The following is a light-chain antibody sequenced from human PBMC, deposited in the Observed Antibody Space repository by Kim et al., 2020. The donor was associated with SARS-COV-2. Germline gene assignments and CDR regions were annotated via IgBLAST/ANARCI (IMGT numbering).Light chain of an antibody. CDR1: GSVSGG. CDR2: DAC. Sequence: ASVGDRVTVTCRARGSVSGGVAWYQQNPGKAPNVLIFDACTLYNGVPSRFSGSGSGTEFTLTISSLQPDAVATYYCQQYGSYSRTFGQGTKVDIQ. V-gene: IGKV1-5*01. J-gene: IGKJ1*01. CDR3: QQYGSYSRT.